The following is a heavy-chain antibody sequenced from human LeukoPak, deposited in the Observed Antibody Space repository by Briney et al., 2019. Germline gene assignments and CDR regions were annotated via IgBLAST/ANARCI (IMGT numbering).Heavy chain of an antibody. D-gene: IGHD2-15*01. CDR2: ISDSGST. CDR3: ARKISYISVFDY. CDR1: GGSISSYY. J-gene: IGHJ4*02. Sequence: SETLSLTCTVSGGSISSYYWSWIRQPPGQGLEWIGYISDSGSTNYNPFLKSRVTISGDTSGNQVSLKLSSVTAADTAVYYCARKISYISVFDYWGQGTLVTVSS. V-gene: IGHV4-59*01.